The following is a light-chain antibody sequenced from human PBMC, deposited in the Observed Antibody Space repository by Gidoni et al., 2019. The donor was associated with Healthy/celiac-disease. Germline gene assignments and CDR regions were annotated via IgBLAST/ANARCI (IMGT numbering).Light chain of an antibody. J-gene: IGLJ2*01. Sequence: QSALTQPRSVSGSPGQSVPISCTGTSSDVGGYNYVSWYQQHPGKAPKLMIYDVSKRPSGVPDRFSGSKSGNTASLTISGLQAEDEADYYCCSYAGRVVFGGGTKLTVL. CDR2: DVS. CDR3: CSYAGRVV. V-gene: IGLV2-11*02. CDR1: SSDVGGYNY.